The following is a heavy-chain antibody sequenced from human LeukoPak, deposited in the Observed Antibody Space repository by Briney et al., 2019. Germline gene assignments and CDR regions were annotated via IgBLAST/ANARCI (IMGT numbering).Heavy chain of an antibody. CDR3: ARGEATMVRGVIPPPYYYYYGMDV. J-gene: IGHJ6*02. Sequence: ASVKVSCKASGYTFTGYYMHWVRQAPGQGLEWMGWINPNSGGTNYAQKFQGRVTMTRDTSISTAYMELSRLRSDDTAVYYCARGEATMVRGVIPPPYYYYYGMDVWGQGTTVTVSS. V-gene: IGHV1-2*02. CDR1: GYTFTGYY. D-gene: IGHD3-10*01. CDR2: INPNSGGT.